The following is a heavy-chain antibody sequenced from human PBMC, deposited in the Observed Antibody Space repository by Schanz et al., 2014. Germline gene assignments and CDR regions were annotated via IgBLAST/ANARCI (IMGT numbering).Heavy chain of an antibody. Sequence: EVQLVESGGGLVQPGGSLRLSCAASGFTVSSNYMSWVRQAPGKGLEWVSITYSGGSTYYADSVKGRFTISRDNSKNTLYLLMNSLRAEDTAVYYCARDLLVSHYDFWSGNDYWGQGTLVTVSS. V-gene: IGHV3-66*01. CDR3: ARDLLVSHYDFWSGNDY. CDR2: TYSGGST. CDR1: GFTVSSNY. D-gene: IGHD3-3*01. J-gene: IGHJ4*02.